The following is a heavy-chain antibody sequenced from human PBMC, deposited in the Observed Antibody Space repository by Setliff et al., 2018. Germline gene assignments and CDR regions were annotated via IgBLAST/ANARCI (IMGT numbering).Heavy chain of an antibody. V-gene: IGHV4-34*01. CDR1: GMSFSDYY. J-gene: IGHJ6*03. CDR2: INHSGNT. D-gene: IGHD6-19*01. CDR3: VRTDYSDGRYSMDV. Sequence: SETLSLTCVVDGMSFSDYYWTWIRQPPGKGLEWIGEINHSGNTNYNPSLKSRVTISVDKSTNQFSLKLNSVTAADTAVYYCVRTDYSDGRYSMDVWGKGTTVTVSS.